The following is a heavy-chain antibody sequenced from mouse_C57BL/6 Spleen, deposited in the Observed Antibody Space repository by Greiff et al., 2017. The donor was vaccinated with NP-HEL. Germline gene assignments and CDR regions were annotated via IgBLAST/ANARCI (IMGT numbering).Heavy chain of an antibody. CDR1: GYTFTSYW. D-gene: IGHD4-1*01. V-gene: IGHV1-64*01. Sequence: QVQLKQPGAELVKPGASVKLSCKASGYTFTSYWMHWVKQRPGQGLEWIGMIHPNSGSTNYNEKFKSKATLTVDKSSSTAYMQLSSLTSEDSAVYYCARGVTGTLYAMDYWGQGTSVTVSS. CDR3: ARGVTGTLYAMDY. J-gene: IGHJ4*01. CDR2: IHPNSGST.